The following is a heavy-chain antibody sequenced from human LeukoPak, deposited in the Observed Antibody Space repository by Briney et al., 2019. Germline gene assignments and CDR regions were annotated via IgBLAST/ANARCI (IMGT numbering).Heavy chain of an antibody. J-gene: IGHJ6*03. CDR1: GFTFSSYA. D-gene: IGHD3-3*01. V-gene: IGHV3-30-3*01. CDR2: ISYDGSNK. CDR3: ARGSGYYIYYYYYMDV. Sequence: PGGSLRLSCAASGFTFSSYAMHWVRQAPGKGLEWVAVISYDGSNKYYTDSVKGRFTISRDNSKNTLYLQMNSLRAEDTAVYYCARGSGYYIYYYYYMDVWGKGTTVTVSS.